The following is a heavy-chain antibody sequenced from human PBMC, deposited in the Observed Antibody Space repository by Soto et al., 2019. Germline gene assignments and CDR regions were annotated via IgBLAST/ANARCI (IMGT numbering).Heavy chain of an antibody. Sequence: SETLSLTCTFSVVSISSGGYYCSWIRQNPGKGLEWIGYIYYSGSTYYNPSLKSRMTISVDTSKNEFSLNVTSVTAADMAVYFCARTTLFGAFDYWGQGTQVTVSS. CDR1: VVSISSGGYY. CDR2: IYYSGST. J-gene: IGHJ4*02. V-gene: IGHV4-31*03. D-gene: IGHD3-10*01. CDR3: ARTTLFGAFDY.